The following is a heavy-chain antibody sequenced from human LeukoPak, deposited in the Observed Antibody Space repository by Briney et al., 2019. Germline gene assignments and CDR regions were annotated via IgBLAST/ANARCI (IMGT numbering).Heavy chain of an antibody. J-gene: IGHJ5*02. CDR2: IYYSGST. V-gene: IGHV4-30-4*01. CDR1: GGSISSGDYY. D-gene: IGHD2-15*01. Sequence: SQTLSLTCTVSGGSISSGDYYWSWIRRPPGKGLEWIGYIYYSGSTYYNPSLKSRVTISVDTSKNQFSLKLSSATAADTAVYYCARYCSGGSCYEFDPWGQGTLVTVSS. CDR3: ARYCSGGSCYEFDP.